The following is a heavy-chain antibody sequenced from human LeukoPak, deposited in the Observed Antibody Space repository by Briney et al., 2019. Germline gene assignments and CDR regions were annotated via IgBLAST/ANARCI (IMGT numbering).Heavy chain of an antibody. Sequence: GGSLRLSCAASGFTFDDSAMHWVRQAAGKGLEWVSLISGDGGSTYYADSVKGRFTISRDNSKNSLYLQMNSLRTEDTALYYCAKDSSGYYTRWYYYYYMDVWGKGTTVTVSS. CDR1: GFTFDDSA. J-gene: IGHJ6*03. D-gene: IGHD3-22*01. CDR2: ISGDGGST. CDR3: AKDSSGYYTRWYYYYYMDV. V-gene: IGHV3-43*02.